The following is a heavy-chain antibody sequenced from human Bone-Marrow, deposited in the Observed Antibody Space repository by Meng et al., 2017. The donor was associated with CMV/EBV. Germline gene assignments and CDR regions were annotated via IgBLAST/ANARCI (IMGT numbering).Heavy chain of an antibody. D-gene: IGHD1-26*01. V-gene: IGHV3-20*04. CDR2: INWNGGTT. CDR1: GFTFDDYG. Sequence: SCAASGFTFDDYGMSWVRQAPGKGLEWVSGINWNGGTTGYADSVKGRFTISGDNAKNSLYLQMNSLRAEDTALYYCARGIVGASRDAYWGQGTLVTVSS. J-gene: IGHJ4*02. CDR3: ARGIVGASRDAY.